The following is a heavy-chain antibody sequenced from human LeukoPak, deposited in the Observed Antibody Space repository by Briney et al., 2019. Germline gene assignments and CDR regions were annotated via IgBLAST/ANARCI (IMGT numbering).Heavy chain of an antibody. CDR1: GFTFSNAY. CDR3: GTGSAFDV. V-gene: IGHV3-15*01. CDR2: IKNEADGGTI. J-gene: IGHJ3*01. D-gene: IGHD3/OR15-3a*01. Sequence: KPGGSLRLSCAASGFTFSNAYMSWVRQAPGKGLEWVGRIKNEADGGTIDYAAPVKGRFTISRDDSKNTLYLQMNSLKIEDTAVYYCGTGSAFDVWGQGTLVTVSS.